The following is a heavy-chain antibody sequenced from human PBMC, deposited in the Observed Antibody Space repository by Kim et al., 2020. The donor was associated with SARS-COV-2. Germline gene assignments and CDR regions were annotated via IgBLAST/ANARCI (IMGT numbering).Heavy chain of an antibody. CDR3: ASKISTTIDF. J-gene: IGHJ4*02. CDR1: GGSISSSTYH. CDR2: VSYSGST. Sequence: SETLSLTCAVSGGSISSSTYHWGWIRPPPGKGLEWIGSVSYSGSTYYNPSLKGRVSISVDTSKNQFSLKLSSVTAADTAVYYCASKISTTIDFWGQGTLFTVSS. V-gene: IGHV4-39*01. D-gene: IGHD1-7*01.